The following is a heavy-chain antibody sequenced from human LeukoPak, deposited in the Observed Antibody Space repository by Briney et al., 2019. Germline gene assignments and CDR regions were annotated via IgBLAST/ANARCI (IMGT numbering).Heavy chain of an antibody. Sequence: ASVKVSCKASGYRFTSYGISWVRQAPGQGLEWMGWISGYNGNTNYAQKLQGRVTMTTDTSTSTAYMELRSRRSDDTAVYYCAREYCSTTGCYMADYWGQGTLVTVSS. D-gene: IGHD2-2*01. J-gene: IGHJ4*02. CDR1: GYRFTSYG. V-gene: IGHV1-18*01. CDR2: ISGYNGNT. CDR3: AREYCSTTGCYMADY.